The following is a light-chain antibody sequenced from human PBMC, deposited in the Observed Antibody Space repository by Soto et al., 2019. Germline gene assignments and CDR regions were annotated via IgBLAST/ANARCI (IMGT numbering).Light chain of an antibody. CDR3: SSYTGGNPSYV. J-gene: IGLJ1*01. Sequence: QSALTQPASVSGSPGQSITISCTGSSSDIGAYNYVSWFQQYPGKAPKLIISEVSNRPSGVSNRFSGSKSGNTASLTVSGLQAEDEADYYCSSYTGGNPSYVFGTGTKLTVL. V-gene: IGLV2-14*01. CDR1: SSDIGAYNY. CDR2: EVS.